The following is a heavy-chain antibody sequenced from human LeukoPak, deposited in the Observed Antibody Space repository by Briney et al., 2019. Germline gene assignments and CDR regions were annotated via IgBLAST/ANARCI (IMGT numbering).Heavy chain of an antibody. V-gene: IGHV3-23*01. J-gene: IGHJ5*02. D-gene: IGHD1-1*01. CDR2: ISVSGDGT. CDR3: AKKVPGRNDCFVP. Sequence: PGGSLRLSCAACGFTFTSYVMTWVRPAPGKGLEWVSSISVSGDGTYYADSVKGRFTISRDNSKNTLFLQMNSLRVEDTALYYCAKKVPGRNDCFVPWGQGTLVTVSS. CDR1: GFTFTSYV.